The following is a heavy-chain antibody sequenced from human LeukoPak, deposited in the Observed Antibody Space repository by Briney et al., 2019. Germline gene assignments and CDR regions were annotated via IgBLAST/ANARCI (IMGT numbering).Heavy chain of an antibody. V-gene: IGHV1-18*01. CDR1: GYTFTSYG. CDR3: ARDRGTTVTTEVVWGHYYYMDV. Sequence: ASVKVSCKASGYTFTSYGISWVRQAPGQGLEWMGWINAYNGNTNYAQKLQGRVTMTTDTSTSTAYMELRSLRSDDTAVYYCARDRGTTVTTEVVWGHYYYMDVWGKGTTVTVSS. J-gene: IGHJ6*03. CDR2: INAYNGNT. D-gene: IGHD4-11*01.